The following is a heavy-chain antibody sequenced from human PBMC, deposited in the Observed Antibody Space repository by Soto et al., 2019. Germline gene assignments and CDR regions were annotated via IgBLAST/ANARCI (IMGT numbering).Heavy chain of an antibody. CDR3: ARGVNYYDSSGFYPRDY. CDR2: VYHSGRT. CDR1: GYSITTGYY. D-gene: IGHD3-22*01. J-gene: IGHJ4*02. V-gene: IGHV4-38-2*01. Sequence: SETLSLTCDVSGYSITTGYYWGWVRRPPGKGVEWIGSVYHSGRTSYNPSLESRVTISVGPSKNQFSQRLSSVTAADTDVYYCARGVNYYDSSGFYPRDYWGQGILVTVPS.